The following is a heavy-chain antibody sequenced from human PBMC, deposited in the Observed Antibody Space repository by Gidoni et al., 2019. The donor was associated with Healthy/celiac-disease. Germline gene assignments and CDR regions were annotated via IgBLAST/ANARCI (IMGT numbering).Heavy chain of an antibody. Sequence: QVQLVQSGAEVKKPGSSVKVSCKASGGTFSSYAISWVRQAPGQGLEWMGGIIPIFGTANYAQKFQGRVTITADESTSTAYMELSSLRSEDTAVYYCARWGEDIVVVPAAMDYYYYGMDVWGQGTTVTVSS. CDR3: ARWGEDIVVVPAAMDYYYYGMDV. CDR2: IIPIFGTA. V-gene: IGHV1-69*01. CDR1: GGTFSSYA. D-gene: IGHD2-2*01. J-gene: IGHJ6*02.